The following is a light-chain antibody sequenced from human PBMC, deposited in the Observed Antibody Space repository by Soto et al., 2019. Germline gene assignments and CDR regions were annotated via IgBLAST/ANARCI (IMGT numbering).Light chain of an antibody. J-gene: IGKJ3*01. CDR2: DAS. V-gene: IGKV3-11*01. CDR3: QQRSNS. Sequence: EVVLTQSPGPLSLSPGERATLSCRASQSVGSYLAWYQQKPGQAPRLLIYDASNRATGIPTRFSGSGSGTDFTLTISSLEPEDFAVYYCQQRSNSFGPGTKVDIK. CDR1: QSVGSY.